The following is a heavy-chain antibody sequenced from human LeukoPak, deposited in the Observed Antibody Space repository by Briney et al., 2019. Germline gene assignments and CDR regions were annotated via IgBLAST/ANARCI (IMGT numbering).Heavy chain of an antibody. Sequence: KPSETLSLTCSVSGASISNYYWTWIRQPPGKGLEWIGYVYHTGASGYHPSLKSRVAMSLDTSRNQVSLNLRSVTAADTAVYFCTRVVNGGHFDYWGQGTLVTVSS. CDR3: TRVVNGGHFDY. J-gene: IGHJ4*02. CDR2: VYHTGAS. D-gene: IGHD2-8*01. V-gene: IGHV4-59*01. CDR1: GASISNYY.